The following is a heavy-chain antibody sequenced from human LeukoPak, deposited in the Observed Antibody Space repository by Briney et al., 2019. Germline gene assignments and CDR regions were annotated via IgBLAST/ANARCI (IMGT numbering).Heavy chain of an antibody. CDR3: ANFVDTSMGGNDY. D-gene: IGHD5-18*01. J-gene: IGHJ4*02. CDR2: ISADSYYT. CDR1: GFTFGSHA. Sequence: TGGSLRLSCAASGFTFGSHAMSWVRQAPGKGLEWVSAISADSYYTYYADSVQGRFTISRDNSKNTLYLQMNSLRAEDTALYYCANFVDTSMGGNDYWGQGTLVTVSS. V-gene: IGHV3-23*01.